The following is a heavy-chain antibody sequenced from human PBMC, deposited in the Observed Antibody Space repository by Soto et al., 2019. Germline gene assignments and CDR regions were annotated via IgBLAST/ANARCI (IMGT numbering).Heavy chain of an antibody. J-gene: IGHJ4*02. D-gene: IGHD3-10*01. CDR2: ISGNGGNT. Sequence: GGSLRLSCSGSGFTFSHHSLYWVRQAPGKGLGYVSTISGNGGNTHYAASVRGRFTISRDNSKNTVFLQMSGLGVADSAVYYFARGAPRGIIHDFDSWGQGSLVTVSS. V-gene: IGHV3-64D*06. CDR3: ARGAPRGIIHDFDS. CDR1: GFTFSHHS.